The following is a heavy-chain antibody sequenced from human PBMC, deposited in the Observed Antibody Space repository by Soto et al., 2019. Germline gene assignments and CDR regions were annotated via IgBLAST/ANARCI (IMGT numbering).Heavy chain of an antibody. CDR3: ARDPNGDYVGAFEF. CDR1: GFTFSNYA. CDR2: IIASGGST. Sequence: GGSLRLSCAASGFTFSNYAMSWVRQAPGKGLEWVSGIIASGGSTYYADSVKGRYTVSRDSYKNTLSLQMNSLRAEDTAVDYCARDPNGDYVGAFEFWGQGTMVTVSS. J-gene: IGHJ3*01. V-gene: IGHV3-23*01. D-gene: IGHD4-17*01.